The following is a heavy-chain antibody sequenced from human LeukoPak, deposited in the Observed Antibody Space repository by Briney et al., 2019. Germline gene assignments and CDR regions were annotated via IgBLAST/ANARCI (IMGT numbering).Heavy chain of an antibody. J-gene: IGHJ5*02. Sequence: SETLSLTCTVSGGSISSYYWSWIRQPPGKGLECIGYIYYSGSTNYNPSLKSRVTISVDTSKNQFSLKLSSVTAADTAVYYCASALTVTDWFDPWGQGTLVTVSS. CDR2: IYYSGST. CDR1: GGSISSYY. D-gene: IGHD4-17*01. CDR3: ASALTVTDWFDP. V-gene: IGHV4-59*01.